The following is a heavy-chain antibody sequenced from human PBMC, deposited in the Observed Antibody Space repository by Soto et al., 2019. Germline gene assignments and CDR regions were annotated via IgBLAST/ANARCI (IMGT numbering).Heavy chain of an antibody. CDR3: ARLPVVDTAMVLYDYGMDV. J-gene: IGHJ6*02. Sequence: GESLKICCEGSGYSFTCHWIGGVRQMPGKGLEWMGIIYPGDSGTRYRPSFQGPVRISGDKSIRTAHPELRRLKASEHAMYYCARLPVVDTAMVLYDYGMDVWGQGTTVTSP. V-gene: IGHV5-51*01. CDR1: GYSFTCHW. D-gene: IGHD5-18*01. CDR2: IYPGDSGT.